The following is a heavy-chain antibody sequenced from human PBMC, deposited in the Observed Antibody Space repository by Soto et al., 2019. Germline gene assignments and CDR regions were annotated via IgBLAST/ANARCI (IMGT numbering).Heavy chain of an antibody. V-gene: IGHV1-3*04. Sequence: QVHLVQTGAEVKQPGASVKLSCKASGYTFTSYAMHWVRQAPGQSLEWLGWINTGSGNTKYSQKLQGRVTITRDTAASAAYMDLGSLRFEDTAVYYCSRSQGEVGSVIYAIFGDFQQWGQGTLVSVSS. CDR2: INTGSGNT. CDR1: GYTFTSYA. CDR3: SRSQGEVGSVIYAIFGDFQQ. J-gene: IGHJ1*01. D-gene: IGHD3-10*01.